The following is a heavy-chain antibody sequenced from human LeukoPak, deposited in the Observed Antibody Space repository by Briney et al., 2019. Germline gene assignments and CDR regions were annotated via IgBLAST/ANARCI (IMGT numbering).Heavy chain of an antibody. J-gene: IGHJ4*02. CDR1: GFSLSSYA. D-gene: IGHD1-26*01. CDR2: IYADDSDT. Sequence: GGSLRLSCVASGFSLSSYATAWVRQAPGKGLEWVSGIYADDSDTFYIDAVRGRFTISKDKSKNTLYLQMNSLRAEDTAVYYCARDSNVVGAKGAGWGQGTLVTVSS. V-gene: IGHV3-23*01. CDR3: ARDSNVVGAKGAG.